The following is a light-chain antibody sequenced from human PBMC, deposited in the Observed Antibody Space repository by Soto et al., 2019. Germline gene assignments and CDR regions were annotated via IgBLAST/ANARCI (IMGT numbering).Light chain of an antibody. CDR3: SSYAGGKNFYV. CDR2: EVT. V-gene: IGLV2-8*01. Sequence: QSALTQPPSASGSPGQTVTISCTGTSSDVGGYDYVSWYQQHPGEAPKLIIYEVTKRPSGVPDRFSGSKSGNTASLTDSGLQAEDEADYHCSSYAGGKNFYVFGTGTKVTVL. CDR1: SSDVGGYDY. J-gene: IGLJ1*01.